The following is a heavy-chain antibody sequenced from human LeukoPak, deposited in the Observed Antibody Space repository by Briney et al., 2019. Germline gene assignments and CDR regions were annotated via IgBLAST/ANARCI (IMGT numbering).Heavy chain of an antibody. CDR1: GFTVCNNY. D-gene: IGHD4-23*01. CDR3: ACTYGGLNYFEF. V-gene: IGHV3-66*01. J-gene: IGHJ4*02. Sequence: PGGSLRLSCVASGFTVCNNYMSWVRQAPGKGLEWISVIYSGGSTYYADSVKGRFTISRDNSKNTLYLQMNSLRAEDTAVYYCACTYGGLNYFEFWGQGTLVTVSS. CDR2: IYSGGST.